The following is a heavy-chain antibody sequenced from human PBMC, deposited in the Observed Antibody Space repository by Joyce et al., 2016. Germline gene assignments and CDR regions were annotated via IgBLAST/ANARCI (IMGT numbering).Heavy chain of an antibody. CDR3: AKDRRGFGVVISSYLDY. Sequence: EVQLVESGGVVVQPGGSLRLSCAASGFTFDDYTMHWVRQGAGKGLEWVSLISWDGGSTYYADSVKGRFTISRDNSKNSLYLQMNSLRTEDTALYYCAKDRRGFGVVISSYLDYWGQGTLVTVSS. CDR1: GFTFDDYT. D-gene: IGHD3-3*01. V-gene: IGHV3-43*01. J-gene: IGHJ4*02. CDR2: ISWDGGST.